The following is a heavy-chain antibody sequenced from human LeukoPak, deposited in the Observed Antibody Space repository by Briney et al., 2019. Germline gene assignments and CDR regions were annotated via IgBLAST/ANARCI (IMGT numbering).Heavy chain of an antibody. J-gene: IGHJ3*02. CDR3: ARTYYDYWSGPYAFDI. D-gene: IGHD3-3*01. Sequence: GGSLRLSCAASGFTFSSYGMHWVRQAPGKGLEWVAFIRYDGSNKYYADSVKGRFTISRDNSENTLYLRMNNLRAEDTAVVYCARTYYDYWSGPYAFDIWGQATMLTVSS. CDR1: GFTFSSYG. CDR2: IRYDGSNK. V-gene: IGHV3-30*02.